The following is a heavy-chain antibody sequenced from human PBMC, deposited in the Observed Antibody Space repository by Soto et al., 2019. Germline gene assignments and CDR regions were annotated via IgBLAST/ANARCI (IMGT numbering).Heavy chain of an antibody. V-gene: IGHV4-34*01. CDR2: INHSGTT. D-gene: IGHD3-16*01. CDR1: GGSFSGYY. Sequence: QVQLQQWGAGLLKPSETLSLTCAVYGGSFSGYYWSWIRQPPGKGLEWIGEINHSGTTNYHPSLKSRVTISVDTSKNQFSLKLSSVTAADTAVYYCARTWGYYYYYGMDVWGQGTTVTVSS. J-gene: IGHJ6*02. CDR3: ARTWGYYYYYGMDV.